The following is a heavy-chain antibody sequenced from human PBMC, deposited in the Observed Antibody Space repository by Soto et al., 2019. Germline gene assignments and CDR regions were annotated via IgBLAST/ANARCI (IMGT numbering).Heavy chain of an antibody. J-gene: IGHJ4*02. V-gene: IGHV1-8*01. CDR3: ARGGGGNYYYDSSGYYYNY. D-gene: IGHD3-22*01. Sequence: ASLKVSCKASGYTFTSYEISWVRQATGQGLEWMGWMTPNSGNTGSAQKFQGRVTMTRNTSISTAYMELSSLRSEDTAVYYCARGGGGNYYYDSSGYYYNYWGQGTRVTVSS. CDR1: GYTFTSYE. CDR2: MTPNSGNT.